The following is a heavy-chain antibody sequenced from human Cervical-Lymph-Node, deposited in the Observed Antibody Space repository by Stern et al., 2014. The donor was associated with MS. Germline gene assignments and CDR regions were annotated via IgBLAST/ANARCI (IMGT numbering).Heavy chain of an antibody. Sequence: VQLVESGGGVVQPGRSLRLSCAASGFRVSSHSMHWVRQAPGKGLEWVTYISYDGSKKKYADSVRGRFTISRDTSKNTLDLQMNSLRVEDTALYYCAREDYRNYSPYIDYWGQGTRVTVSS. J-gene: IGHJ4*02. CDR3: AREDYRNYSPYIDY. CDR1: GFRVSSHS. V-gene: IGHV3-30-3*01. CDR2: ISYDGSKK. D-gene: IGHD4-11*01.